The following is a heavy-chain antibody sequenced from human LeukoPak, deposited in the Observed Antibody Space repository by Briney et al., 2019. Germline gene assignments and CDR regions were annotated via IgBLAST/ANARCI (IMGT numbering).Heavy chain of an antibody. CDR2: MYLSGTT. D-gene: IGHD3-22*01. CDR3: AGLVGRYSSGLYYYYFDY. V-gene: IGHV4-4*02. Sequence: SETLSLTCTVSGDSINSLDLWSWVRQPPGQGLEWIGEMYLSGTTHSNPSVKSRVTISIDKSKDQFFLNLSSVTAADTAVYYCAGLVGRYSSGLYYYYFDYWGQGTLVTVSS. J-gene: IGHJ4*02. CDR1: GDSINSLDL.